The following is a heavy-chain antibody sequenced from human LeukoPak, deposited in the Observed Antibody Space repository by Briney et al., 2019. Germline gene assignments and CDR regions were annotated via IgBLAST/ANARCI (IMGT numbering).Heavy chain of an antibody. CDR3: ATSFSRVTMVRGVLYYFDY. Sequence: GGSLRLSCEASGFTFSAYAMTWVRQAPGKGLEWVSSIGSDNKPHYSESVKGRFAISRDNSKNTLYLQMNSLRAEDTAVYYCATSFSRVTMVRGVLYYFDYWGQGTLVTVSS. V-gene: IGHV3-23*05. CDR1: GFTFSAYA. CDR2: IGSDNKP. D-gene: IGHD3-10*01. J-gene: IGHJ4*02.